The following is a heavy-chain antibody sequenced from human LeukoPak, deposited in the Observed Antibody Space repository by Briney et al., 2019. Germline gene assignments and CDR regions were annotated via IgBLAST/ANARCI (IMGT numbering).Heavy chain of an antibody. J-gene: IGHJ4*02. Sequence: ASVKVSCKASGYTFTSYGINWVRQAPGQGLEWMGWISAYNGNTNYAQKLQGRVTMTTDTSTSTAYMELRSLRSDDTAVYYCARGGSRGITMIVVVTPFDYWGQGTLVTVSS. CDR2: ISAYNGNT. CDR3: ARGGSRGITMIVVVTPFDY. V-gene: IGHV1-18*01. CDR1: GYTFTSYG. D-gene: IGHD3-22*01.